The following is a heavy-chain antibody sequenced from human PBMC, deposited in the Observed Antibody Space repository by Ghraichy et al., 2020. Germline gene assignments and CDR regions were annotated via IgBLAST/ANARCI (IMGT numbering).Heavy chain of an antibody. D-gene: IGHD5-18*01. CDR3: ARRRQTWSAAEGDAFDI. CDR2: INPTGTT. Sequence: SETLSLTCAVYVGSFSGYYWSWIRQPPGKGLEWIGEINPTGTTNNNPSLKSRLTLLVDPSKNQFSLQLKSVTAADTAVYYCARRRQTWSAAEGDAFDIWGHGTMATVSS. J-gene: IGHJ3*02. V-gene: IGHV4-34*01. CDR1: VGSFSGYY.